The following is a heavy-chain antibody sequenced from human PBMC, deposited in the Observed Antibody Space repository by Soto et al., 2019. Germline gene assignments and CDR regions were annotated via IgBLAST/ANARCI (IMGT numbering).Heavy chain of an antibody. CDR2: IYYSGST. CDR3: ARDGYYYDSSGYYQYFAY. V-gene: IGHV4-59*01. D-gene: IGHD3-22*01. Sequence: SETLSLTCTGSGGSISSYYWSWIRQPPGKGLEWIGYIYYSGSTNYNPSLKSRVTISVDTSKNQFSLKLSSVTAADTAVYYCARDGYYYDSSGYYQYFAYWGQGTLVTVSS. CDR1: GGSISSYY. J-gene: IGHJ4*02.